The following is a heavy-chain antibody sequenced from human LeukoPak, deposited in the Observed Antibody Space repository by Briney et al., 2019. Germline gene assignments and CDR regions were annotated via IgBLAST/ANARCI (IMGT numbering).Heavy chain of an antibody. D-gene: IGHD3-16*01. CDR2: IKQDGSEK. Sequence: GGSLRLSCAASGFTISDYWMTWVRQAPGKGLEWVANIKQDGSEKTYVDSVKGRFTISRDNAKNSIFLQMNSLRVEDMAMYYCVKDGGTDWYDPWGQGTLVSVSS. J-gene: IGHJ5*02. CDR1: GFTISDYW. V-gene: IGHV3-7*01. CDR3: VKDGGTDWYDP.